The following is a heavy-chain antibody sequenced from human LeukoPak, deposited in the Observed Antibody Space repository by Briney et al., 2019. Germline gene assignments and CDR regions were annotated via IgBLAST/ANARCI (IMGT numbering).Heavy chain of an antibody. CDR2: IYYSGST. V-gene: IGHV4-59*01. D-gene: IGHD6-13*01. CDR1: GGSISSYY. CDR3: ARHLRIAAAGKLDY. J-gene: IGHJ4*02. Sequence: PSETLSLTCTVSGGSISSYYWSWIRQPPGKGLEWIGYIYYSGSTNYNPSLKSRVTISVDTSKNQFSLKLSSVTAADTAVYYCARHLRIAAAGKLDYWGQGTLVTVSS.